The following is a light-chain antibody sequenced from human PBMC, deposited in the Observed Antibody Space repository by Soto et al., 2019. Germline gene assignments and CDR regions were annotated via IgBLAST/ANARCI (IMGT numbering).Light chain of an antibody. Sequence: QSALTQPASVSGSPGQSITISCTGTSSDVGSYSPVSWYQHHPGKAPKLIIYEGSNRPSGVSNRFSGSKSGNTASLTISGLQAEDEADYHCSSYAGAVVFGGGTKLTVL. J-gene: IGLJ2*01. CDR2: EGS. CDR1: SSDVGSYSP. V-gene: IGLV2-23*01. CDR3: SSYAGAVV.